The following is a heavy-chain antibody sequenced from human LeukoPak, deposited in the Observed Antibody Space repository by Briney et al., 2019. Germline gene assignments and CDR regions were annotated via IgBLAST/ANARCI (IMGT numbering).Heavy chain of an antibody. CDR1: GGSISSGGYY. J-gene: IGHJ4*02. CDR3: ARGENNYYDSSGYPFDY. Sequence: PSETLSLTCTVSGGSISSGGYYWSWIRQHPGKGLEWIVYIYYSGSTYYNPSLKSRVTISVDTSKNQFSLKLSSVTAADTAVYYCARGENNYYDSSGYPFDYWGQGTLVTVSS. V-gene: IGHV4-31*03. D-gene: IGHD3-22*01. CDR2: IYYSGST.